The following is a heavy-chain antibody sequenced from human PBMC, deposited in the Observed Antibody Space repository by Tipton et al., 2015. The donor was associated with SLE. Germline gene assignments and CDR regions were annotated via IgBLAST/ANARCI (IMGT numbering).Heavy chain of an antibody. CDR1: GGSISSHY. J-gene: IGHJ3*02. D-gene: IGHD3-3*01. CDR2: IYHSGST. CDR3: AREGEWLLPRDAFDI. V-gene: IGHV4-38-2*02. Sequence: TLSLTCTVSGGSISSHYWGWIWQPPGKGLEWIGSIYHSGSTYYNPSLKSRVTISVDTSKNQFSLKLSSVTAADTAVYYCAREGEWLLPRDAFDIWGQGTMVTVSS.